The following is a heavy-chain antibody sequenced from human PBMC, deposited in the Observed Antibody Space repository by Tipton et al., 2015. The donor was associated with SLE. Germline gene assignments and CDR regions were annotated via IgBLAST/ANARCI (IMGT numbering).Heavy chain of an antibody. Sequence: TLSLTCTVSGGSISSYYWSWIRQPPGKGLEWIGYIFYSGSTNYNPSLKSRVTISVDTSKNQFSLKLSSGTAADTAVYYCARDPGRYDFGPYGMDVWGQGTTVTVSS. CDR2: IFYSGST. V-gene: IGHV4-59*01. CDR1: GGSISSYY. J-gene: IGHJ6*02. D-gene: IGHD3-3*01. CDR3: ARDPGRYDFGPYGMDV.